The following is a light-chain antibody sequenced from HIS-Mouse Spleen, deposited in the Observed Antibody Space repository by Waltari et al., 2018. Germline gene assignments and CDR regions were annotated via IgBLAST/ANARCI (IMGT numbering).Light chain of an antibody. Sequence: QSALTQPASVSGSPGQSITISCTGTSSDVGGYTYVSWYQQHPGKAPKLLIYDVSNRPSGVSNRFSGSKAVNTASLTIAGLQAEDEADYYCSSYTSSSFNVVFGGGTKLTVL. CDR3: SSYTSSSFNVV. J-gene: IGLJ2*01. CDR1: SSDVGGYTY. V-gene: IGLV2-14*03. CDR2: DVS.